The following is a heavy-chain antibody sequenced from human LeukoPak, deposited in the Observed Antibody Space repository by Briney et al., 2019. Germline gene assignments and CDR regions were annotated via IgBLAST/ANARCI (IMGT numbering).Heavy chain of an antibody. D-gene: IGHD3-3*01. CDR2: IYYSGST. J-gene: IGHJ4*02. V-gene: IGHV4-30-4*01. Sequence: SETLSLTCAVYGGSFSGYYWSWIRQPPGKGLEWIGYIYYSGSTYYNPSLKSRVTISVDTSKNQFSLKLSSVTAADTAVYYCARSTHDFWSGYLFDFDYWGQGTLVTVSS. CDR3: ARSTHDFWSGYLFDFDY. CDR1: GGSFSGYY.